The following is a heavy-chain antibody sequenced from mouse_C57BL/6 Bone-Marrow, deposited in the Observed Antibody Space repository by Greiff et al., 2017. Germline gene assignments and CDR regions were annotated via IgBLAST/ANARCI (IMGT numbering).Heavy chain of an antibody. D-gene: IGHD2-4*01. J-gene: IGHJ4*01. CDR1: GYSFTDYN. CDR3: ARGYDYDYAMDY. V-gene: IGHV1-39*01. CDR2: INPNYGTT. Sequence: VQLQQSGPELVKPGASVKISCKASGYSFTDYNMHWVKQSNGKSLEWIGVINPNYGTTRYNQKFKGKATWTVDQSSSTAYMQLTSLTSEDSAVFYCARGYDYDYAMDYWGQGTSVTVSS.